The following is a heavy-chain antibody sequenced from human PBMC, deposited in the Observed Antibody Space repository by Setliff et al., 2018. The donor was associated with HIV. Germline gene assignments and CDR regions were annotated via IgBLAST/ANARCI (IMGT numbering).Heavy chain of an antibody. CDR3: ARGVPLLPPRN. Sequence: SETLSLTCTVSGGSITGYYWSWIRQPPGKGLEWIGWIYYSGNTRYNPSLKSRVTISLDTSKNRFSLKLSSVTAADTAVYYCARGVPLLPPRNWGQGALVTVSS. CDR2: IYYSGNT. V-gene: IGHV4-59*08. D-gene: IGHD1-26*01. CDR1: GGSITGYY. J-gene: IGHJ4*02.